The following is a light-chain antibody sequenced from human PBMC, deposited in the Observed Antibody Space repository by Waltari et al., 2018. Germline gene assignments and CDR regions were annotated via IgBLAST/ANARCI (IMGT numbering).Light chain of an antibody. CDR2: DAS. V-gene: IGKV1-33*01. CDR3: QQYDNLAFT. J-gene: IGKJ3*01. CDR1: LDITNY. Sequence: DLQMTQSPSSLSASVGDRVTITCRASLDITNYLNWYQQKPGKAPKLLIYDASNLDTGVPSMFSGSGSGTDFTLTINSLQPEDIATYYCQQYDNLAFTFGPGTKVNI.